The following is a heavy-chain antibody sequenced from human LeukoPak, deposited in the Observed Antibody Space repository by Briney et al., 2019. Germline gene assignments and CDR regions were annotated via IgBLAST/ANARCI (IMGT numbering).Heavy chain of an antibody. Sequence: KPSETLSLTCAVYGGSFSGYYWSWIRQPPGKGLEWIGEINHSGSTNYNPSLKSRVTISVDTSKNQFSLKLSSVTAADTAVYYCARGREGYSYAVDYWGQGTQVTVSS. CDR2: INHSGST. J-gene: IGHJ4*02. V-gene: IGHV4-34*01. D-gene: IGHD5-18*01. CDR3: ARGREGYSYAVDY. CDR1: GGSFSGYY.